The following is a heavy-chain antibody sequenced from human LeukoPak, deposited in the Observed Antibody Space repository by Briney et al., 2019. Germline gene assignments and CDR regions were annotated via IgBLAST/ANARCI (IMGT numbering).Heavy chain of an antibody. CDR2: INWDGGAS. V-gene: IGHV3-20*04. Sequence: GGSLRLSCVASGSSTADYGMSWVRQRPGKGLEWVSGINWDGGASAYSDSVKGRFTISRDHGQNSLVLHMRDLRDDDTALYFCVRDLSASWYSLGFRGQGAMRAVSS. CDR3: VRDLSASWYSLGF. J-gene: IGHJ3*01. D-gene: IGHD6-13*01. CDR1: GSSTADYG.